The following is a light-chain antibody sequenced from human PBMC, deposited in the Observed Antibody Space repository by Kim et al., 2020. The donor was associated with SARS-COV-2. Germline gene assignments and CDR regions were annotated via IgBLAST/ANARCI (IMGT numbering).Light chain of an antibody. CDR3: QQRFNWPLT. CDR1: QSVTYY. V-gene: IGKV3-11*01. Sequence: EIVLTQSPATLSLSPGERATLSCRVSQSVTYYLAWYQQRPGQAPRLLIYDASKRATGIPARFSGTGSGTDFTLTISSLEPEDSAVYYWQQRFNWPLTFGGGTKLEI. CDR2: DAS. J-gene: IGKJ4*01.